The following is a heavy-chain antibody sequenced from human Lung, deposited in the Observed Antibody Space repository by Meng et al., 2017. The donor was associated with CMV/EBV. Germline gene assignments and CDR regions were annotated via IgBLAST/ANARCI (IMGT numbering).Heavy chain of an antibody. V-gene: IGHV3-72*01. Sequence: GESLKISCTASGFTFSGHYMEWIRQAPGRGLEWIARIRDKDSRYSTEYAASVRGRFTISRDDSKLLFLEMTSLKTEDTAVYYCARTSRRTRDFDYWGQGTLVTVSS. CDR3: ARTSRRTRDFDY. CDR2: IRDKDSRYST. D-gene: IGHD1-7*01. J-gene: IGHJ4*02. CDR1: GFTFSGHY.